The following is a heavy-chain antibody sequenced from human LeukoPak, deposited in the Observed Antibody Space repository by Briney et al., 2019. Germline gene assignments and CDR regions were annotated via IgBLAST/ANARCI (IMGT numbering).Heavy chain of an antibody. D-gene: IGHD6-13*01. CDR3: ARGSLWGGSSWSLGYFDY. CDR2: INHSGST. CDR1: GGSFSGYY. V-gene: IGHV4-34*01. J-gene: IGHJ4*02. Sequence: PSETLSLTCAVYGGSFSGYYWSWIRQPPGKGLDWIGEINHSGSTNYNPSLKSRVTISVATSKNQFSLKLSSVTAADTAVYYCARGSLWGGSSWSLGYFDYWGQGTLVTVSS.